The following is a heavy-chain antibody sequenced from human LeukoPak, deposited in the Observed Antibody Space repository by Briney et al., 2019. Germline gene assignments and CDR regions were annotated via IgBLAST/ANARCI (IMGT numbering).Heavy chain of an antibody. J-gene: IGHJ4*02. CDR1: GFTFSDYN. D-gene: IGHD5-24*01. V-gene: IGHV3-30*03. CDR2: ISYDGTKK. Sequence: PGTSLRLSCVVSGFTFSDYNMHWVRQAPGKGLGWVTIISYDGTKKYYADSVKGRFTISRDNSKNTLYLQMNSLRAEDTAVYYCARVPPHVEMATTHFDYWGQGTLVTVSS. CDR3: ARVPPHVEMATTHFDY.